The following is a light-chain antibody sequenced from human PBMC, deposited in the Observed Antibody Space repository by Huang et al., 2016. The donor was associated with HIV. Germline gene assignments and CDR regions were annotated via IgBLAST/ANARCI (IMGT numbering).Light chain of an antibody. J-gene: IGKJ5*01. CDR1: QSVGRN. CDR3: QQRDA. CDR2: DAS. V-gene: IGKV3-11*01. Sequence: EIVLTQSPAALSLSPGERATLSCRASQSVGRNVGWYQQKPGQTPRLVIYDASTRAAGIPARFSGSWSGTDFTLNISSLEPEDVAVYYCQQRDAFGQGTRLDIK.